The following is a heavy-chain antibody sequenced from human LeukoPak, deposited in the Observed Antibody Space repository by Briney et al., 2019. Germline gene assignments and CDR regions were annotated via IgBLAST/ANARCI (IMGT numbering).Heavy chain of an antibody. V-gene: IGHV4-39*07. D-gene: IGHD3-10*01. CDR1: GDSIIGYY. CDR2: IYYTGNT. CDR3: TKSDGYGLIRI. J-gene: IGHJ3*02. Sequence: PSETLSLTCSVSGDSIIGYYWGWIRQPPGKGLEWIGNIYYTGNTYYNSSLKSRVTISLDASKNQFSLKVISMTAADTAAYYCTKSDGYGLIRICGRGTMVTVSS.